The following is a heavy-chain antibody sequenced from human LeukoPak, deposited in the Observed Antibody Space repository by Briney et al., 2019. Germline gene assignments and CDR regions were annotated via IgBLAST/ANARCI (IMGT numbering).Heavy chain of an antibody. CDR3: ARDAGNGATTSRFEGYGMDV. Sequence: GASVKVSCKASGYTFTGYYMHWVRQAPGQGLEWMGWINPNSGGTNYAPKFQGRVTMTRDTSISTAYMELSRLRSDDTAVYYCARDAGNGATTSRFEGYGMDVWGQGTTVTVSS. CDR2: INPNSGGT. D-gene: IGHD2-8*01. V-gene: IGHV1-2*02. J-gene: IGHJ6*02. CDR1: GYTFTGYY.